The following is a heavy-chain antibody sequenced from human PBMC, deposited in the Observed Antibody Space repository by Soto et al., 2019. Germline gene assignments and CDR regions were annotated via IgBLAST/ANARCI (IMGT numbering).Heavy chain of an antibody. D-gene: IGHD2-15*01. CDR3: ARGVGYCSGGSCFDAFDI. Sequence: SETLSLTCTVSGGSISSYYWSWIRQPPGKGLEWIGYIYYSGSTNYNPSLKSRVTISVDTSKNQFSLKLSSVTAADTAVYYCARGVGYCSGGSCFDAFDIWGQGTMVTVS. CDR1: GGSISSYY. CDR2: IYYSGST. J-gene: IGHJ3*02. V-gene: IGHV4-59*01.